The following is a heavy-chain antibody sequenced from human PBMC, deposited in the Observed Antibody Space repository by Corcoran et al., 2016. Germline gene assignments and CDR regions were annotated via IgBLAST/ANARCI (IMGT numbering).Heavy chain of an antibody. V-gene: IGHV1-46*01. J-gene: IGHJ4*02. CDR3: ARELPDSYYFDY. D-gene: IGHD5-18*01. CDR1: GYTLTSYH. CDR2: IKSDGSTT. Sequence: QVQLGQSGAEVKKPGASVKVSCKASGYTLTSYHIHWVRQAPGKGLEWVGIIKSDGSTTLYGQKLQDRVTMTRDMSRSTVHMELSSLRSEDTAVYYCARELPDSYYFDYWGQGTLVTVSS.